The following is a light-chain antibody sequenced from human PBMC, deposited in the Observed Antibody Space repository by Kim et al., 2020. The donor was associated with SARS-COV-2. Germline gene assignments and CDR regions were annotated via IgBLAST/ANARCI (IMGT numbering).Light chain of an antibody. J-gene: IGLJ3*02. V-gene: IGLV2-14*03. Sequence: QSALTQPASVSGSPGQSITISCTGTSSDVGGYNYVSWYRQHPGRAPKLLIYDVTYRPSGVSTRFSGFKSGNTATLTISGLQAEDEADYYCSSYSSGVTAMVFCGGTQLTVL. CDR1: SSDVGGYNY. CDR3: SSYSSGVTAMV. CDR2: DVT.